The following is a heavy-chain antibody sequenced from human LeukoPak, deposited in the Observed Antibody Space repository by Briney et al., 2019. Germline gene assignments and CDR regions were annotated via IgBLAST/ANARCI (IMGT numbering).Heavy chain of an antibody. Sequence: GGSLRLSCAASGFTVGMSWVCQAPGKGLEWVSLIYSGGSTYYADSVKGRFTISRDNSKNTLYLQMNSLRAEDTAVYYCARDQFRYGSGSYYNAPPYGMDVWGQGTTVTVSS. CDR2: IYSGGST. V-gene: IGHV3-66*01. J-gene: IGHJ6*02. CDR1: GFTVG. D-gene: IGHD3-10*01. CDR3: ARDQFRYGSGSYYNAPPYGMDV.